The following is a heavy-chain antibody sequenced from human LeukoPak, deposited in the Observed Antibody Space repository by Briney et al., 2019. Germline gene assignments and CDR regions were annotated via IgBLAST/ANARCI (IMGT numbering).Heavy chain of an antibody. D-gene: IGHD3-10*01. CDR2: IYYSGST. CDR3: ARDSRTMVRGVIIYYFDY. CDR1: GGSISSSSYY. J-gene: IGHJ4*02. V-gene: IGHV4-39*07. Sequence: SETLSLTCTVSGGSISSSSYYWGWIRQPPGKGLEWIGSIYYSGSTYYNPSLKSRVTISVDTSKNQFSLKLSSVTAADTAVYYCARDSRTMVRGVIIYYFDYWGQGTLVTVSS.